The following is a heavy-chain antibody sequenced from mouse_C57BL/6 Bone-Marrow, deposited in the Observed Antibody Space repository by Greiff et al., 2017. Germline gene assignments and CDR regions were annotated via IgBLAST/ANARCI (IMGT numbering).Heavy chain of an antibody. CDR1: GFNIKDYY. D-gene: IGHD2-4*01. Sequence: QLQQSGAELVRPGASVKLSCTASGFNIKDYYMHWVKQRPEQGLEWIGRIDPEDGDTEYAPQFQGKATMTADTSSNTAYLQLSSLTSEDTAVYYCTPYDYERDYWGQGTTLTVSS. V-gene: IGHV14-1*01. CDR3: TPYDYERDY. J-gene: IGHJ2*01. CDR2: IDPEDGDT.